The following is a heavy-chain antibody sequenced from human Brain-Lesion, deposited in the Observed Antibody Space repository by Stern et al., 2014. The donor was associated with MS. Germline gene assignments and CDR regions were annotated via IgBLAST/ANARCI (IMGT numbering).Heavy chain of an antibody. CDR2: VNNDGRRT. D-gene: IGHD3-10*01. J-gene: IGHJ5*01. CDR3: ARGERWFDS. Sequence: ETQLLESAGGLVQPGGSLRLSCAASGFTFSNYWMHWVRQAPGNGLVWVSRVNNDGRRTSYADSVKGRFTMSRDNAKNTLYLQMNSLRVEDTAIYYCARGERWFDSWGQGTLVTVSS. CDR1: GFTFSNYW. V-gene: IGHV3-74*02.